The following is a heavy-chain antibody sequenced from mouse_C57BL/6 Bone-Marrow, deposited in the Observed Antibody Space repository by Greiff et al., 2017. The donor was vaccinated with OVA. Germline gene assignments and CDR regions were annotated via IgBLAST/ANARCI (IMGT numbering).Heavy chain of an antibody. CDR1: GISITTGNYR. CDR3: ARGSFYGSSFWYFDV. Sequence: EVQLVESGPGLVKPSQTVFLTCTVTGISITTGNYRWSWIRQFPGNKLEWIGYIYYSGTITYNPSLTSRTTITRDTPKTKFFLEMNSLTAEDTATYYCARGSFYGSSFWYFDVWGTGTTVTVSS. V-gene: IGHV3-5*01. CDR2: IYYSGTI. D-gene: IGHD1-1*01. J-gene: IGHJ1*03.